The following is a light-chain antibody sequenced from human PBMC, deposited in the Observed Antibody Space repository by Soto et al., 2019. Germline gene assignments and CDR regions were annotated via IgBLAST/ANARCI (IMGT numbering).Light chain of an antibody. Sequence: DSQMTQSPSSQSASVGDRVTITCRASQTILTYLNWYQQKPGQAPKLLIYAASSLQSGVPSRFSGGGSATDFTLTISSLQPEDFATYYCQQSFSTTWTFGHGTKVDIK. J-gene: IGKJ1*01. V-gene: IGKV1-39*01. CDR3: QQSFSTTWT. CDR1: QTILTY. CDR2: AAS.